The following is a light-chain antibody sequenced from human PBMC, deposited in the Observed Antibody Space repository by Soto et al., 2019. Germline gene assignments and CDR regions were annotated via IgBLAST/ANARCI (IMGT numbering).Light chain of an antibody. CDR2: AAS. CDR1: QSISSY. V-gene: IGKV1-39*01. Sequence: IHVPHSPSSLSSSAGDRFTITCRASQSISSYLNWYQQKPGKAPKLLIYAASSLQSGVPSRFSGSGSGTDFTLNICSLKAEDFVSYYCHESDSSPITFGQGASL. CDR3: HESDSSPIT. J-gene: IGKJ5*01.